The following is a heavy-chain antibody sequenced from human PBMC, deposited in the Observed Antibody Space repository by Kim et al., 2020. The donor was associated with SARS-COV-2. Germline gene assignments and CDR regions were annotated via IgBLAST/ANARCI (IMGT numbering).Heavy chain of an antibody. CDR3: ARHVISGWFNFDV. J-gene: IGHJ3*01. V-gene: IGHV4-38-2*01. CDR2: IAHSGHI. CDR1: GSSIGIHYY. D-gene: IGHD6-13*01. Sequence: SETLSLTCAVSGSSIGIHYYWAWIRQPPGRGLEWIASIAHSGHIYFNPSLQSRVAMAVDASKKEFFGNLTSVTAADTALYFCARHVISGWFNFDVWGRGRLVTVSS.